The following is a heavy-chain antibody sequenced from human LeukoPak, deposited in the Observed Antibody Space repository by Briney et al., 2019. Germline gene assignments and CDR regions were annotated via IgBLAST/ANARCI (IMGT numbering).Heavy chain of an antibody. CDR3: AREQFPGVPGAFDI. CDR2: ISAYNGNT. Sequence: ASVKVSCKASGYTFTSYGISWVRQAPGQGLEWVGWISAYNGNTNYAQKLQGRVTMTTDTSTSTAYMELRSLRSDDTAVYYCAREQFPGVPGAFDIWGRGTMVTVSS. D-gene: IGHD5-24*01. CDR1: GYTFTSYG. V-gene: IGHV1-18*01. J-gene: IGHJ3*02.